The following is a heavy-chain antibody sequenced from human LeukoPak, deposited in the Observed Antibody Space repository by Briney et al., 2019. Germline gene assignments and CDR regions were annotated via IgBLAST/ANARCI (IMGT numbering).Heavy chain of an antibody. CDR2: MYYSGST. CDR1: GGSVSSHY. CDR3: ARAQGTIVGAPFAFDI. D-gene: IGHD1-26*01. V-gene: IGHV4-59*02. J-gene: IGHJ3*02. Sequence: PSETLSLTCTVSGGSVSSHYWSWIRQPPGKGLERIGYMYYSGSTNYNPSLKSRVTISVDTSKNQFSLKLSSVTAADTAVYYCARAQGTIVGAPFAFDIWGQGTMVTVSS.